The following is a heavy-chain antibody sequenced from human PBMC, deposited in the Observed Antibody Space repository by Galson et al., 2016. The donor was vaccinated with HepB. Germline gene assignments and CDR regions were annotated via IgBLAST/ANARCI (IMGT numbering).Heavy chain of an antibody. CDR1: GFTFDDYS. CDR3: ARETGSFYDY. CDR2: ITWDGDST. D-gene: IGHD1-26*01. Sequence: LRLSCAASGFTFDDYSLHWVRQGPGKGLEWVSLITWDGDSTYYTDSVKGRFTISRDNSKNSLYLQMNSLTTEDTAFYYCARETGSFYDYWGQGTLVTVSS. V-gene: IGHV3-43*01. J-gene: IGHJ4*02.